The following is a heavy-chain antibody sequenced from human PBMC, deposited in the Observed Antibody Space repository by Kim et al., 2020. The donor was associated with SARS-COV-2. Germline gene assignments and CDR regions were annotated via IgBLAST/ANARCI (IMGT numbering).Heavy chain of an antibody. CDR2: ISWNSGSI. Sequence: GGSLRLSCAASGFTFDDYAMHWVRQAPGKGLEWVSGISWNSGSIGYADSVKGRFTISRDNAKNSLYLQMNSLRAEDTALYYCAKGRGQLVFLWFFDYWG. CDR1: GFTFDDYA. V-gene: IGHV3-9*01. D-gene: IGHD6-6*01. J-gene: IGHJ4*01. CDR3: AKGRGQLVFLWFFDY.